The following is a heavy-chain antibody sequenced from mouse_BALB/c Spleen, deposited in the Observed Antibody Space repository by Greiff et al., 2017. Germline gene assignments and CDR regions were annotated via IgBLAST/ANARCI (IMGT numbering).Heavy chain of an antibody. V-gene: IGHV5-6*01. J-gene: IGHJ3*01. CDR1: GFTFSSYG. CDR3: ARESGKIFAY. D-gene: IGHD1-3*01. CDR2: ISSGGSYT. Sequence: EVQLQESGGDLVKPGGSLKLSCAASGFTFSSYGMSWVRQTPDKRLEWVATISSGGSYTYYPDSVKGRFTISRDNAKNTLYLQMSSLKSEDTAMYYCARESGKIFAYWGEETLVTLSA.